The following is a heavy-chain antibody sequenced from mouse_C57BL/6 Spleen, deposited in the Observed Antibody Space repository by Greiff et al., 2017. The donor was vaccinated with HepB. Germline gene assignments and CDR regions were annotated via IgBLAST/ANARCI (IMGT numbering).Heavy chain of an antibody. V-gene: IGHV1-5*01. CDR2: IYPGNSDT. J-gene: IGHJ2*01. CDR1: GYTFTSYW. CDR3: TREGGYSNYYFDY. Sequence: EVQLQQSGTVLARPGASVKMSCKTSGYTFTSYWMHWVKQRPGQGLEWIGAIYPGNSDTSYNQKFKGKAKLTAVTSASTAYMELSSLTNEDSAVYYCTREGGYSNYYFDYWGQGTTLTVAS. D-gene: IGHD2-5*01.